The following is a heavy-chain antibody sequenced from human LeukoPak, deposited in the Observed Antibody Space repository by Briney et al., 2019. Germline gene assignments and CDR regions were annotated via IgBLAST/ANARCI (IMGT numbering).Heavy chain of an antibody. V-gene: IGHV3-48*02. CDR3: ARDYSSSGTFFGYYYGMDV. CDR1: GFTFSSYS. CDR2: ISGSSKII. D-gene: IGHD2-2*01. Sequence: SGGSLRLSCAASGFTFSSYSMNWVRQAPGKGLEWISYISGSSKIIHWAESLKGRFTISRDNAKNSLYLQMNRLRDEDTAVYYCARDYSSSGTFFGYYYGMDVWGQGTTVTVSS. J-gene: IGHJ6*02.